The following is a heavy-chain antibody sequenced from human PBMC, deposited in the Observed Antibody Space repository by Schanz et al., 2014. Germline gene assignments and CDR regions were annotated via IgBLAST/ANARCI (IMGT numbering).Heavy chain of an antibody. D-gene: IGHD3-3*01. CDR1: RSTFSSYT. CDR2: FIPILDVG. J-gene: IGHJ6*02. Sequence: QVQLVQSGAEVKKPGSSVKVSCKASRSTFSSYTISWVRQARGQGLEWVGRFIPILDVGNYAQQFQGRVTLTTDTSTSTAYMELRSLRSDDTAVYYCARAKRFGDMDVWGQGTTVTVSS. V-gene: IGHV1-69*02. CDR3: ARAKRFGDMDV.